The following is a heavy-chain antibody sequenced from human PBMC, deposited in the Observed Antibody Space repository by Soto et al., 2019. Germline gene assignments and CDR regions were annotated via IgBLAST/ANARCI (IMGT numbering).Heavy chain of an antibody. V-gene: IGHV3-48*02. CDR2: ISSSSSTI. D-gene: IGHD3-22*01. Sequence: EVQLVEFGGGLVQPGGSLRLSCAASGFTFSSHSMNWVRQAPGKGLEWVSYISSSSSTIYYADSVTGRFTISRDNAQNSLYLQMNSLRDEDTAVYYCASRVNYFDSSGHGNYWGQGTLVTVSS. CDR3: ASRVNYFDSSGHGNY. J-gene: IGHJ4*02. CDR1: GFTFSSHS.